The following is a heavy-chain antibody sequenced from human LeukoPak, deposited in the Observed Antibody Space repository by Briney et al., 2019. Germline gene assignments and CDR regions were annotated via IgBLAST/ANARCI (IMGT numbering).Heavy chain of an antibody. V-gene: IGHV3-21*01. CDR1: GFTFSSYS. CDR2: ISSSSSYI. Sequence: PGGSLRLSCAASGFTFSSYSMNWVRQAPGKGLEWVSSISSSSSYIYYADSVKGRFTISRDNAKNSLYLQMNSLRAEDTAVYYCARLGQAEAVTMDYWGQGTLVTVSS. D-gene: IGHD4-11*01. J-gene: IGHJ4*02. CDR3: ARLGQAEAVTMDY.